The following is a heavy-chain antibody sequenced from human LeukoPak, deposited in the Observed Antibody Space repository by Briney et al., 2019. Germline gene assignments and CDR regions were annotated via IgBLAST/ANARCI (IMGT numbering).Heavy chain of an antibody. V-gene: IGHV3-66*01. CDR1: GFTLNTNY. CDR2: IYAGGNT. J-gene: IGHJ4*02. Sequence: GGSLRLSCAASGFTLNTNYMNWVRQVPGKGLEWVSVIYAGGNTYYADSVKERFTISRDNSRNTLYLQMNSLRGDDTAVYYCASEVYSSTWFDLWGQGTLVTVSS. CDR3: ASEVYSSTWFDL. D-gene: IGHD6-13*01.